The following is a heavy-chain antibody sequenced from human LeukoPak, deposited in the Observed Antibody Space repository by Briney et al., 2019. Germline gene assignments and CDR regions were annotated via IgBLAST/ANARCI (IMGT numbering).Heavy chain of an antibody. CDR2: IYTSGST. V-gene: IGHV4-4*07. Sequence: SETLSLTCTVSGGSISSYYWSWIRQPAGKGLEWIGRIYTSGSTNYNPSLKSRVTMSVDTSKNQFSLKLSSVTAADTAVYYCARDTYYYDSSGYYHFDYWGQGTLVTVSS. D-gene: IGHD3-22*01. J-gene: IGHJ4*02. CDR1: GGSISSYY. CDR3: ARDTYYYDSSGYYHFDY.